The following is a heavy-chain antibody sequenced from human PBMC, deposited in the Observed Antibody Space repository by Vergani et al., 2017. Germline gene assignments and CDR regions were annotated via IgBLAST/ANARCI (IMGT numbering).Heavy chain of an antibody. J-gene: IGHJ6*03. CDR1: GFTFSSYA. D-gene: IGHD6-19*01. V-gene: IGHV3-30-3*01. CDR2: ISYDGSNK. CDR3: ARDRGAVAGTLDYYYYMDV. Sequence: QVQLVESGGGVVQPGRSLRLSCAASGFTFSSYAMHWVRQAPGKGLEWVAVISYDGSNKYYADSVKGRFTISRDNSKNTLYLQMNSLRAEDTAVYYCARDRGAVAGTLDYYYYMDVWGKGTTVTVSS.